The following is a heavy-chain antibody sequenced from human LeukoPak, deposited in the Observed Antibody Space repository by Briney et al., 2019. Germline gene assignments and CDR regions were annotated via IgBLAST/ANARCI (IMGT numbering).Heavy chain of an antibody. J-gene: IGHJ4*02. Sequence: PGRSLRLSCAASGFTFSSYGMHWVRQAPGKGLEWVAVIWYDGSNKYYADSVKGRFTISRDNSKNTLYLQMNSLRAEDTAVYYCARARRTDWPLDYWGQGTLVTVSS. CDR3: ARARRTDWPLDY. CDR2: IWYDGSNK. CDR1: GFTFSSYG. V-gene: IGHV3-33*01. D-gene: IGHD6-6*01.